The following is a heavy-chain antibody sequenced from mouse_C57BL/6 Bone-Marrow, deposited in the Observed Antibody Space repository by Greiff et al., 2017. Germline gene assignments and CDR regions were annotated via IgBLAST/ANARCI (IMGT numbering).Heavy chain of an antibody. D-gene: IGHD1-1*01. V-gene: IGHV1-39*01. CDR2: INPNYGTT. Sequence: VQLQQSGPELVKPGASVKISCKASGYSFTDYNMNWVKQSNGQSLEWIGVINPNYGTTSYNQKFKGKATLTVDQSSSTAYMQLNSLTSEDSAVYYCARENYGSSDWYFDVWGTGTTVTVSS. CDR3: ARENYGSSDWYFDV. J-gene: IGHJ1*03. CDR1: GYSFTDYN.